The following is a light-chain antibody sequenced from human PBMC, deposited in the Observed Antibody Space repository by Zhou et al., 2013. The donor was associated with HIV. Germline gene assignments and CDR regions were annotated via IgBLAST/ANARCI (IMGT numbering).Light chain of an antibody. CDR1: QSISSSF. Sequence: PGTLSLSPGERATLSCRASQSISSSFLAWYRQKPGQPPRLLIYGASSRAAGIPDRFSGSGSGTDFSLTITRLEPEDSAVYYCQQHGTSPTWTFGQGTKVEIK. CDR2: GAS. CDR3: QQHGTSPTWT. J-gene: IGKJ1*01. V-gene: IGKV3-20*01.